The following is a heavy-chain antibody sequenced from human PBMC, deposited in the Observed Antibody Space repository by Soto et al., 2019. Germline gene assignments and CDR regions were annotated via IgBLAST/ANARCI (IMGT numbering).Heavy chain of an antibody. J-gene: IGHJ6*02. CDR1: GFSFSDYY. CDR2: IGSSGSPI. D-gene: IGHD3-10*01. V-gene: IGHV3-11*01. Sequence: QMQLVHSGGGLVKPGGSLRLSCAASGFSFSDYYMSWIRRAPGKGLEWVSYIGSSGSPIYFGDSVKGLFSLSRDNTNNSLYLRMNRLRPDDTAVYYCARGTYGMDVWGQGTTVIVSS. CDR3: ARGTYGMDV.